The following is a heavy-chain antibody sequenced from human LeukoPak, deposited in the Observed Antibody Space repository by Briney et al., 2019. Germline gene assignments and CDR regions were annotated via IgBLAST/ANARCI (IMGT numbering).Heavy chain of an antibody. CDR2: IYYSGST. CDR1: GGSISSSSYY. J-gene: IGHJ5*02. V-gene: IGHV4-39*07. D-gene: IGHD1-7*01. CDR3: ASSTPVQLELRHLYNWFDP. Sequence: PSETLSLTCTVSGGSISSSSYYWGWIRQPPGTGLEWIGSIYYSGSTYYNPSLKSRVTISVDTSKNQFSLKLSSVTAADTAVYYCASSTPVQLELRHLYNWFDPWGQGTLVTVSS.